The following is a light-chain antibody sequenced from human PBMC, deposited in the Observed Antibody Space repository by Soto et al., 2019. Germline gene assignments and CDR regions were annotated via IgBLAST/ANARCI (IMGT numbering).Light chain of an antibody. CDR2: SNN. CDR3: AAWDGSLNGVV. CDR1: SSNIGSNT. Sequence: QSVLTQPPSASGTPGQRVTISCSGSSSNIGSNTVNWYQQLPGTAPKLLIYSNNQRPSGVPDRFSGSQSGTSASLAISGLQSEDEADYYCAAWDGSLNGVVFGGGTKLTVL. J-gene: IGLJ2*01. V-gene: IGLV1-44*01.